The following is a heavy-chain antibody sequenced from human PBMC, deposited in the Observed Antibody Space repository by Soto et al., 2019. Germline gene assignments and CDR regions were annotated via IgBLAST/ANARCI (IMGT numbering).Heavy chain of an antibody. V-gene: IGHV1-18*01. J-gene: IGHJ5*02. D-gene: IGHD5-18*01. CDR2: ISPYNGDT. CDR3: VRDASSGYRGWWDP. CDR1: GYTFTSYG. Sequence: QVQLVQSGTEVKKPGASVMVSCKTSGYTFTSYGISWVRQAPGQGLEWMGLISPYNGDTIYAQKFQGRVIVTADTATSTVYMELRSLRSDDTAVYYCVRDASSGYRGWWDPWGQGTLVTVSS.